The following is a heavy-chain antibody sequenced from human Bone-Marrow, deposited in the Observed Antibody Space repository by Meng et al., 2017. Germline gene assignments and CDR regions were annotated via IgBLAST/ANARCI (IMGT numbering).Heavy chain of an antibody. J-gene: IGHJ2*01. CDR1: GYSFTNYW. CDR2: NYPVNSDP. D-gene: IGHD6-19*01. V-gene: IGHV5-51*01. CDR3: AAALIGVAGRTWYFDL. Sequence: GESLKISWQGSGYSFTNYWIGWGRQMPGKGLGWMAINYPVNSDPKYSPSFQGQVTISVDKSISTVCLQWGSLKASDTAVYYCAAALIGVAGRTWYFDLWGRGTVVTVSS.